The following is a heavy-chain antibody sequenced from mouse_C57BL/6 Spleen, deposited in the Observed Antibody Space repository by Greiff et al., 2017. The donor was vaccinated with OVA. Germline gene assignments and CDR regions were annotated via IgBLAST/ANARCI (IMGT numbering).Heavy chain of an antibody. CDR3: ARRRSLLGYYAMDY. CDR2: IYPRDCST. V-gene: IGHV1-85*01. Sequence: QVQLQQSGPELVKPGASVKLSCKASGYTFTSYDINWVKQRPGQGLEWIGWIYPRDCSTKYNEKFKGKATLTVDTSSSTAYMELHSLTSEDSAVYFCARRRSLLGYYAMDYWGQGTSVTVSS. D-gene: IGHD6-2*01. J-gene: IGHJ4*01. CDR1: GYTFTSYD.